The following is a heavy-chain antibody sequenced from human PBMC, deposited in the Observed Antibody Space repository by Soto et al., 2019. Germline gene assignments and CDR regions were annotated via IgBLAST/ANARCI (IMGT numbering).Heavy chain of an antibody. D-gene: IGHD2-2*01. J-gene: IGHJ4*01. CDR2: IGTDGNT. CDR3: VRKYPWTRPFDD. CDR1: GFTFNSYA. Sequence: GGSLRLSCAASGFTFNSYAMNWVRQAPGKGLAWVSAIGTDGNTYYANSVKGHFSISRDNSRTTLYLQMNSLRVEDTALYYCVRKYPWTRPFDDNGKGTLV. V-gene: IGHV3-23*01.